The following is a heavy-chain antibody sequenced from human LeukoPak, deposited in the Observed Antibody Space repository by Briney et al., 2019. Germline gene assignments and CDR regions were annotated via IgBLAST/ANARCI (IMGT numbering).Heavy chain of an antibody. Sequence: PGGSLRLSCAASGFTFSSYWMTWVRQAPGKGLEWVASIKQDGSKKSYVDSVKGRFTISRDNAKNSLYLQMNSLRADDTGIYYCASQPAAADVDYWGQGTLVTVSS. CDR2: IKQDGSKK. V-gene: IGHV3-7*03. CDR1: GFTFSSYW. D-gene: IGHD2-2*01. CDR3: ASQPAAADVDY. J-gene: IGHJ4*02.